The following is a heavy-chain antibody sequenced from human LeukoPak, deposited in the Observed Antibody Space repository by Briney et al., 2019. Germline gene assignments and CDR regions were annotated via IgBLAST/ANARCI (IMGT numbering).Heavy chain of an antibody. CDR3: ATGDHSFDN. CDR2: YASGTT. V-gene: IGHV4-4*07. CDR1: GASLTIYY. J-gene: IGHJ4*02. D-gene: IGHD7-27*01. Sequence: SETLSLTCSVSGASLTIYYWNWIRQPAGKGLEWIGRYASGTTTHNPSLKSQFAMSIDTSKNQVSLKLTSVTAADTAVYYCATGDHSFDNWGQGTLVTVTP.